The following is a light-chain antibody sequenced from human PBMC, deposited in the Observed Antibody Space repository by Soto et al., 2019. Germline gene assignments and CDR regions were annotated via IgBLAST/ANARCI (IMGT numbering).Light chain of an antibody. CDR2: GAS. CDR3: QQYGSSGT. CDR1: QSVSNNY. V-gene: IGKV3-20*01. J-gene: IGKJ1*01. Sequence: TVLTQSPCTVSLSPGERATLSCRASQSVSNNYLAWYQQKPGQAPRLLIYGASNRATGIPDRFSGSGSGTDFTLTISRLEPEDFAVYYCQQYGSSGTFGQGTKVDI.